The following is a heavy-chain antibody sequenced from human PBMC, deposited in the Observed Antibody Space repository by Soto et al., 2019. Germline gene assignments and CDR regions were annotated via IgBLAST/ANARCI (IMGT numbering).Heavy chain of an antibody. CDR1: GGSISSGGYS. Sequence: TLSLTCAVSGGSISSGGYSWSWIRQPPGKGLEWIGYIYHSGSTYYNPSLKSRVTISVDTSKNQFSLNLSSVTAADTAVYYCARDQVPAALLGWFEPWGQGTLVTVSS. D-gene: IGHD2-2*01. CDR2: IYHSGST. V-gene: IGHV4-30-2*01. J-gene: IGHJ5*02. CDR3: ARDQVPAALLGWFEP.